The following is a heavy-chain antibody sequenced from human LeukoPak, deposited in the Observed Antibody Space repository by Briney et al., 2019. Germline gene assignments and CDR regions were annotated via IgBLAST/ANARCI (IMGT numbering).Heavy chain of an antibody. V-gene: IGHV1-3*01. Sequence: ASVKVSCKASGYTFTSYDINWVRQAPGQRLEWMGWINAGNGKTNYSQKFQVRVTLTRDTSASTVYMELSSLRSEDTAVYYCARGYYDLLTGHVVTYYFDYWGQGTLVTVSS. CDR3: ARGYYDLLTGHVVTYYFDY. CDR1: GYTFTSYD. J-gene: IGHJ4*02. CDR2: INAGNGKT. D-gene: IGHD3-9*01.